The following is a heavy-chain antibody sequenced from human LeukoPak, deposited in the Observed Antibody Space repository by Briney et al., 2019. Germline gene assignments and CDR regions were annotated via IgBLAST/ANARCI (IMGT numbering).Heavy chain of an antibody. D-gene: IGHD3-3*01. CDR3: AKPRYDFWSGYTLDP. V-gene: IGHV1-2*02. CDR1: GYTFTGYY. Sequence: ASVKVSCNASGYTFTGYYMHWVRQAPGQGLEWMGWINPNSGGTNYAQKFQGRVTMTRDTSISTAYMELSRLRSDDTAVYYCAKPRYDFWSGYTLDPWGQGTLATVSS. J-gene: IGHJ5*02. CDR2: INPNSGGT.